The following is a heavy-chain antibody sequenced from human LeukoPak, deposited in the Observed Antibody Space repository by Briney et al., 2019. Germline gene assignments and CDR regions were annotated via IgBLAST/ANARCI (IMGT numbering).Heavy chain of an antibody. CDR1: GFTFSSYA. CDR2: ISSNGGST. CDR3: AREGIAVVEGQRGFYDY. V-gene: IGHV3-64*01. Sequence: PGGSLRLSCAASGFTFSSYAMHWVCQAPGKGLEYVSAISSNGGSTYYANSVKGRFTISRDNSKNTLYLQMGSLRAEDMAVYYCAREGIAVVEGQRGFYDYWGQGTLVTVSS. J-gene: IGHJ4*02. D-gene: IGHD6-19*01.